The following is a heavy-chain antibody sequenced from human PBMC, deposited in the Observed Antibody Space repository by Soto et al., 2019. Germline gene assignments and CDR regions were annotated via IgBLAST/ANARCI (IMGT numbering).Heavy chain of an antibody. CDR1: GFTFSHYY. CDR2: ISSSTSHT. V-gene: IGHV3-11*05. CDR3: ARGRGAAAYYFDF. J-gene: IGHJ4*01. Sequence: QVQLVESGGGLVKPGGSLRLSCAVSGFTFSHYYMTWIRQAPGKWLEWVSYISSSTSHTNYADSEKGRFTISRDNAKNSLFLQMNSLRADDTAVYYCARGRGAAAYYFDFWGHGTPVTVS. D-gene: IGHD2-2*01.